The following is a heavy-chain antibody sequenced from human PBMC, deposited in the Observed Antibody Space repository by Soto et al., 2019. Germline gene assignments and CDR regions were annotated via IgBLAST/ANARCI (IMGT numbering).Heavy chain of an antibody. V-gene: IGHV1-69*13. CDR2: IIPIFGTA. CDR1: GYTFTSYA. Sequence: SVKVSCKASGYTFTSYAISWVRQAPGQGLEWMGGIIPIFGTANYAQKFQGRVTITADESTSTAYMELSSLRSEDTAVYYCAGDISLGRYEWFVPWGQGTLVTVSS. D-gene: IGHD6-19*01. CDR3: AGDISLGRYEWFVP. J-gene: IGHJ5*02.